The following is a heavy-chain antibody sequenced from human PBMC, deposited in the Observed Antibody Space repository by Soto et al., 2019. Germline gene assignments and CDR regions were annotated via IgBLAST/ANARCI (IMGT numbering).Heavy chain of an antibody. CDR1: GYSFTSYC. CDR3: VRDNSATFPATPGDEKTDWRGWWFDP. Sequence: PVETLKISCTGSGYSFTSYCIGWVRQMPGKGLGWKGIIYPGDSDTRYIPSFQGQVTISADKSISTAYLQLNSLTSEDTAIYYCVRDNSATFPATPGDEKTDWRGWWFDPWGQGTLVTVSS. CDR2: IYPGDSDT. J-gene: IGHJ5*02. D-gene: IGHD2-15*01. V-gene: IGHV5-51*01.